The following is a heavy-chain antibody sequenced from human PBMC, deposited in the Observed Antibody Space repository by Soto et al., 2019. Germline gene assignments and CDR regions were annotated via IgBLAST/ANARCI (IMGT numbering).Heavy chain of an antibody. Sequence: SETLSLTCAVSGGSITNNNWWTWVRQAPGKGLEWIGEIYHSGSTNYNPSLKSRVTISVDKSKNQFSLELSSVTAADTAVYYCARESAAVGITGDPWGQGTLGTVSS. CDR1: GGSITNNNW. V-gene: IGHV4-4*02. CDR2: IYHSGST. CDR3: ARESAAVGITGDP. D-gene: IGHD6-13*01. J-gene: IGHJ5*02.